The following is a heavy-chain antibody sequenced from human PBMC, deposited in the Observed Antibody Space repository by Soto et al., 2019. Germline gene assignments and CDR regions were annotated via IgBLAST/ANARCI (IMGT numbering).Heavy chain of an antibody. CDR1: GFTFSSYA. V-gene: IGHV3-23*01. J-gene: IGHJ4*02. CDR2: ISGSGDST. D-gene: IGHD3-16*02. CDR3: AKDGSYYDYVWGTYRYLFDY. Sequence: PGESLKISCAASGFTFSSYAMSWVRQAPGRGLEWVSTISGSGDSTYYADSVKGRFTISRDNSKNTLYLQMNSLRAEDTAVYYCAKDGSYYDYVWGTYRYLFDYWGQGALVTVSS.